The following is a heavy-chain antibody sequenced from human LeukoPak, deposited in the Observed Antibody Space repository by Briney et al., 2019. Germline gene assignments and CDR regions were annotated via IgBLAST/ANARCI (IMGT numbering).Heavy chain of an antibody. CDR1: GFTFSSYA. J-gene: IGHJ4*02. D-gene: IGHD3-22*01. CDR2: ISYDGSNK. Sequence: GRSLRLSCAASGFTFSSYAMHWVRQAPGKGLEWVAVISYDGSNKYYADSVKGRFTISRGNSKNTLYLQMNSLRAEDTAVYYCASMKKNYYDSSGYYPDYWGQGTLVTVSS. CDR3: ASMKKNYYDSSGYYPDY. V-gene: IGHV3-30-3*01.